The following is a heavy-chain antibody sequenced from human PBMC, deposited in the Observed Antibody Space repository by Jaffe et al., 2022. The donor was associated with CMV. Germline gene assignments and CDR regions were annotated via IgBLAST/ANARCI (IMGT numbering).Heavy chain of an antibody. V-gene: IGHV4-59*01. Sequence: QVQLQESGPGLVKPSETLSLTCTVSGGSISSYYWSWIRQPPGKGLEWIGYIYYSGSTNYNPSLKSRVTISVDTSKNQFSLKLSSVTAADTAVYYCARGPPATFPYYYYYMDVWGKGTTVTVSS. J-gene: IGHJ6*03. D-gene: IGHD3-16*01. CDR2: IYYSGST. CDR3: ARGPPATFPYYYYYMDV. CDR1: GGSISSYY.